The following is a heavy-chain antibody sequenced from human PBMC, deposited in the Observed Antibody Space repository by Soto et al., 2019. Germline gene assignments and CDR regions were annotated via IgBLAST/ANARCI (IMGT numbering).Heavy chain of an antibody. CDR2: INPNSGGT. CDR1: GYTFTGYY. J-gene: IGHJ6*04. CDR3: ARGNYYGSGGKPELALDV. D-gene: IGHD3-10*01. Sequence: ASVKVSCKASGYTFTGYYMHWVRQAPGQGLEWMGWINPNSGGTNYAQKFQGWVTMTRDTSISTAYMELSRLRSDDTAVYYCARGNYYGSGGKPELALDVWGKGTTVTVSS. V-gene: IGHV1-2*04.